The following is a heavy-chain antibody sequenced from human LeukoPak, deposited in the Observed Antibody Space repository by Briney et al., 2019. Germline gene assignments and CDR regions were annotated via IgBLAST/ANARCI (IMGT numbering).Heavy chain of an antibody. CDR2: INHSGST. J-gene: IGHJ4*02. Sequence: ETLSLTCAVYGGSFSGYYWSWIRQPPGKGLEWIGEINHSGSTNYNPSLKSRVTISVDTSKNQFSLKLSSVTAADTAVYYCARSGRSARHFDYWGQGTLVTVSS. D-gene: IGHD6-6*01. CDR3: ARSGRSARHFDY. V-gene: IGHV4-34*01. CDR1: GGSFSGYY.